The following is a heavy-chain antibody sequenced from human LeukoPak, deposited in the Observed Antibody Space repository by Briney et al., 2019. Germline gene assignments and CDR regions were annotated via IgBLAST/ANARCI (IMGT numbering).Heavy chain of an antibody. V-gene: IGHV3-7*01. CDR3: ARDRLLEDRDYHYYYYMDV. J-gene: IGHJ6*03. Sequence: GRSLRLSCVASGFTFSNYWMTWVRQTPGKGLEWVGNINQNGSEKYYLDSVRGRFTISRDNAKNSLSLQMNSLRAEDTAAYYCARDRLLEDRDYHYYYYMDVWGIGTPVTVSS. CDR1: GFTFSNYW. CDR2: INQNGSEK. D-gene: IGHD1-1*01.